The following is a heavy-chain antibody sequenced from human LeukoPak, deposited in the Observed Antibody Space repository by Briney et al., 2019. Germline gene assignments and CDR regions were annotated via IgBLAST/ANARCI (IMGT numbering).Heavy chain of an antibody. CDR2: LRYDGSHT. J-gene: IGHJ3*02. CDR1: GFIFSSYG. Sequence: GGSLRLSCAASGFIFSSYGMQWVRQAPGKGLEWVAFLRYDGSHTYYADSVKGRFTISRDNSKNSLYLQMNSLRSEDTALYYCAKARGLIGGAFDIWGQGTMVTVSP. D-gene: IGHD3-22*01. CDR3: AKARGLIGGAFDI. V-gene: IGHV3-30*02.